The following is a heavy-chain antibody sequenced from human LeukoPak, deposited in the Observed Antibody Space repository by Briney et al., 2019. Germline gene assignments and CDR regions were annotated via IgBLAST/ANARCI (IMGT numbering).Heavy chain of an antibody. Sequence: ASVKVSCKASGNTFTSYAMHWVRQAPGQRLEWMGWINAGNGNTKYSQKFQGRVTITRDTSASTAYMELSSLRSEDTAVYYCARAIYCSGGSCYPSFDYWGQGTLVTVSS. CDR2: INAGNGNT. J-gene: IGHJ4*02. CDR3: ARAIYCSGGSCYPSFDY. V-gene: IGHV1-3*01. CDR1: GNTFTSYA. D-gene: IGHD2-15*01.